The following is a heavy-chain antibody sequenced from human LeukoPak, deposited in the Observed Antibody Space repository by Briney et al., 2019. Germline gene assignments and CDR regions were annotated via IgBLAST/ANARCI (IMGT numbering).Heavy chain of an antibody. Sequence: SQTLSLTCTVSGGSISSGDYYWSWIRQPPGKGLEWIGYIYYSGSTYYNPSLKSRVTISVDMSKNQFSLKLSSVTAADTAVYYCARAKSEMATIISFDYWGQGTLVTVSS. CDR2: IYYSGST. V-gene: IGHV4-30-4*01. CDR3: ARAKSEMATIISFDY. D-gene: IGHD5-24*01. CDR1: GGSISSGDYY. J-gene: IGHJ4*02.